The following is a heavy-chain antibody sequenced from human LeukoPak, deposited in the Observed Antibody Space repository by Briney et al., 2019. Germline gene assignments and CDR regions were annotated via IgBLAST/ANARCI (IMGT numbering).Heavy chain of an antibody. Sequence: PGGSLRLSCAGSGFTFNNYWIHWVRQAPGKGLVWVSRISNDGTSTIYADSVRGRFTISRDNAKNTLFLQMNSLRVEDTAVYFCARDYGDNRRAFDIWGQRTMVTVSS. CDR1: GFTFNNYW. J-gene: IGHJ3*02. CDR3: ARDYGDNRRAFDI. CDR2: ISNDGTST. V-gene: IGHV3-74*01. D-gene: IGHD4-23*01.